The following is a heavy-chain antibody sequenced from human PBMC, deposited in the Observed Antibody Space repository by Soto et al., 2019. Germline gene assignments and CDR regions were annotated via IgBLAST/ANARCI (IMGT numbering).Heavy chain of an antibody. J-gene: IGHJ5*02. CDR1: GFTFNNYL. CDR3: AKVQKGSDNCFNP. CDR2: INTDGDTT. D-gene: IGHD3-10*01. Sequence: ELQLVESGGDLVQPGGSLRLSCAASGFTFNNYLMHWVRQAPGTGLVWVSRINTDGDTTTYADSVKGRFTISRDHAKNTIYLQMNSLRDEDTAMYYCAKVQKGSDNCFNPWGKGTLVTVCS. V-gene: IGHV3-74*01.